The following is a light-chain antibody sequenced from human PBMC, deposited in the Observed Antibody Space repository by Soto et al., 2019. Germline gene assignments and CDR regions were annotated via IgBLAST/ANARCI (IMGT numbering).Light chain of an antibody. CDR2: EVS. J-gene: IGLJ1*01. CDR3: SSYTSSSTLNV. V-gene: IGLV2-14*01. Sequence: QSALTQPASVSGSPGQSITISCTGTSSDVGGYNYVSWYQQHPGKAPKLMIYEVSNRPSGVSNRFSGSKSGNTASLTISGLQAEDEADYYCSSYTSSSTLNVFGTGTKSHRP. CDR1: SSDVGGYNY.